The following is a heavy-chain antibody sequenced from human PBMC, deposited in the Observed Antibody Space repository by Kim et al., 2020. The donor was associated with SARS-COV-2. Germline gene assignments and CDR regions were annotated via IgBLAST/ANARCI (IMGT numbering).Heavy chain of an antibody. CDR2: ET. V-gene: IGHV5-51*01. Sequence: ETRYSPSFQGQVTSSADNSISTAYLQWSSLKASDTAMYYCARLSGGNDYWGQGTLVTVSS. J-gene: IGHJ4*02. D-gene: IGHD6-19*01. CDR3: ARLSGGNDY.